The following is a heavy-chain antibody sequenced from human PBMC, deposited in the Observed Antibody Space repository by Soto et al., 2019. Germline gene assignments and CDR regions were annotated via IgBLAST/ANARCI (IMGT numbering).Heavy chain of an antibody. V-gene: IGHV3-30-3*01. D-gene: IGHD5-18*01. Sequence: PGGSLRLSCAASGFTFSSYAMRWVRQAPGKGLEWVAVISYDGSNKYYADSVKGRFTISRDNSKNTLYLQMNSLRAEDTAVYYCARAMHARGYSYVGYYYVMDVWGQGTTVTVSS. CDR2: ISYDGSNK. J-gene: IGHJ6*02. CDR3: ARAMHARGYSYVGYYYVMDV. CDR1: GFTFSSYA.